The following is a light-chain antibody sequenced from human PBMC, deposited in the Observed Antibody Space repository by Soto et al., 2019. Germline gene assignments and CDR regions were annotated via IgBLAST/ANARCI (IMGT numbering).Light chain of an antibody. Sequence: QSVLTQPPSASGTPGQRVTISCSGSSSNIGSNTVTWYQQLPGTAPKLLIYSDNQRPSGVPDRFSGSKSGTSASLAISGLQSEDEDDYYCAACHDGGAGVVFGGGTKLTVL. J-gene: IGLJ2*01. V-gene: IGLV1-44*01. CDR3: AACHDGGAGVV. CDR2: SDN. CDR1: SSNIGSNT.